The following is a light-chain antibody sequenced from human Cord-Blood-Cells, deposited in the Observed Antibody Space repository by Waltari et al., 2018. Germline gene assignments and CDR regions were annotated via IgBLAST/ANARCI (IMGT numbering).Light chain of an antibody. Sequence: DIVMTQSPLSLPVTPGEPASISCRSSQSLLHSNGYNYLDWYLQKPGQSPRLLIYLGSNRASGVPDRFSGSGSGTDFTLKISRVEAEDVGVYYCMQALQTPLTFGQGTKGEIK. CDR1: QSLLHSNGYNY. J-gene: IGKJ1*01. V-gene: IGKV2-28*01. CDR3: MQALQTPLT. CDR2: LGS.